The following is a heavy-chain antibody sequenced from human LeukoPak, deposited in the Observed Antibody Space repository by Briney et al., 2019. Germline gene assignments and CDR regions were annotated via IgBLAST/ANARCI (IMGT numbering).Heavy chain of an antibody. J-gene: IGHJ3*02. V-gene: IGHV1-2*02. Sequence: ASVKVSCKASGYTFTGYYMHWVRQAPGQGLEWMGWINPNSGGTNYAQKFQGRVTMTRDTSISTAYMELSRLRSDDTAVYYCARGSPRWEYSSSWYETYAFDIWGQGTMVTVSS. CDR1: GYTFTGYY. CDR2: INPNSGGT. CDR3: ARGSPRWEYSSSWYETYAFDI. D-gene: IGHD6-13*01.